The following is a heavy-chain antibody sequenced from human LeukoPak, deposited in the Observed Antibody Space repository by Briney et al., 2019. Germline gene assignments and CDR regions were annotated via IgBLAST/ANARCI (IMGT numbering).Heavy chain of an antibody. Sequence: GSLRLSCAASGFTFSSYSMNWVRQAPGRGLEWVSSISSSSSYIYYADSVKGRFTISRDNAKNSLYLQMNSLRAEDTAVYYCARPQQRSYSGLDYWGQGTLVTVSS. V-gene: IGHV3-21*01. CDR2: ISSSSSYI. D-gene: IGHD2-21*01. CDR3: ARPQQRSYSGLDY. CDR1: GFTFSSYS. J-gene: IGHJ4*02.